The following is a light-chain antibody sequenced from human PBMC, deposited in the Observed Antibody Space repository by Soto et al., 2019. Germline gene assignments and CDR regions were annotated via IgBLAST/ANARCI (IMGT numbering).Light chain of an antibody. CDR2: GAS. J-gene: IGKJ2*01. CDR1: QSVRSNY. CDR3: QQYGGTPYT. V-gene: IGKV3-20*01. Sequence: EIVLTQSPGTLSLSPGERATLSCRASQSVRSNYLAWYQQKPGQAPRLLIYGASSKATGIPDRFSGTGSGTDFTLTISRLAAEDFVLYYCQQYGGTPYTFGQGTKLEIK.